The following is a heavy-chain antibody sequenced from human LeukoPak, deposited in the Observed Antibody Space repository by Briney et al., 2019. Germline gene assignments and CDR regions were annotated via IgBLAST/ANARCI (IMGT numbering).Heavy chain of an antibody. D-gene: IGHD6-13*01. CDR1: GYTFTGYY. Sequence: ASVKVSCKASGYTFTGYYMHWVRQAPGQGLEWMGWINPNSGGTSYAQKFRGRVTLTSDTSISTVYMELSRLRSDDTAVYYCAREWDSSSWYDYWGQGSLVTVSS. CDR2: INPNSGGT. V-gene: IGHV1-2*02. CDR3: AREWDSSSWYDY. J-gene: IGHJ4*02.